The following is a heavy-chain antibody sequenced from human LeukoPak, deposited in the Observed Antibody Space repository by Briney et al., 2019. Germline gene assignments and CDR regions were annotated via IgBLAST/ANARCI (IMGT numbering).Heavy chain of an antibody. Sequence: SETLSLTCTVSGYSISSGYYWGWIRQPPGKGLEWIGEINHSGSTNYNPSLKSRVTISVDTSKNQFSLKLSSVTAADTAVYYCASIKVSGTWGQGTLVTVSS. V-gene: IGHV4-38-2*02. CDR2: INHSGST. D-gene: IGHD2-15*01. CDR1: GYSISSGYY. CDR3: ASIKVSGT. J-gene: IGHJ5*02.